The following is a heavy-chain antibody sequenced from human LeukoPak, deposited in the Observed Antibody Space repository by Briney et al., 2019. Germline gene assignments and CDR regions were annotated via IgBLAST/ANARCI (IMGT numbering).Heavy chain of an antibody. CDR1: GFTFSDSA. V-gene: IGHV3-23*01. J-gene: IGHJ4*02. CDR3: AKDRVSRLQLSDDY. CDR2: ISGSGGTA. Sequence: PGGSLRLSCAASGFTFSDSAMTWVRQAPGKGLEWVSSISGSGGTAYHADSVKGRFTISRDNSKKTLYLQMNNLRAEDTAFYYCAKDRVSRLQLSDDYWGQGTLVTVSS. D-gene: IGHD1-1*01.